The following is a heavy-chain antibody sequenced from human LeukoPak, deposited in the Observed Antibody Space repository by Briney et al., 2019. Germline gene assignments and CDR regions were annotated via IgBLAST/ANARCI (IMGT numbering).Heavy chain of an antibody. Sequence: SLRLSCAASGFTFDDYAMHWVRQAPGKGLEWVSGISWNSGSIGYADSVKGRFTISRDNAKNSLYLQMNSLRAEDTALYYCAKALGYCSGGSCYYDYWGQGTLVTVSS. J-gene: IGHJ4*02. CDR2: ISWNSGSI. D-gene: IGHD2-15*01. CDR1: GFTFDDYA. V-gene: IGHV3-9*01. CDR3: AKALGYCSGGSCYYDY.